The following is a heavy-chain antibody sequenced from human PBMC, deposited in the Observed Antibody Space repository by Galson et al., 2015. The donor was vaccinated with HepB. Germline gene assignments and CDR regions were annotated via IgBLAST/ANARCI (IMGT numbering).Heavy chain of an antibody. CDR1: GGSFSGYY. D-gene: IGHD4-23*01. CDR2: INHSGST. CDR3: ARGTDGNSGSAFDI. V-gene: IGHV4-34*01. J-gene: IGHJ3*02. Sequence: ETLSLTCAVYGGSFSGYYWSWIRQPPGKGLEWIGEINHSGSTNYNPSLKSRVTISVDTSKNQFSLKLSSVTAADTAVYYCARGTDGNSGSAFDIWGQGTMVTVSS.